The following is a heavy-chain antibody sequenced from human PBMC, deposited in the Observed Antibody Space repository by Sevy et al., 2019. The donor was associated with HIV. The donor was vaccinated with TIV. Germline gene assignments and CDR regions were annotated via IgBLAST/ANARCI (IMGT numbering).Heavy chain of an antibody. Sequence: WETLSLTCTVSGGSISSYYWSWIQQPPGKGLEWIGYIYYSGSTNYNPSLKSRVTISVDTSKNQFSLKLSSVTAADTAVYCWARGRDYPAYWGQGTLVTVSS. CDR3: ARGRDYPAY. V-gene: IGHV4-59*01. CDR2: IYYSGST. D-gene: IGHD5-12*01. J-gene: IGHJ4*02. CDR1: GGSISSYY.